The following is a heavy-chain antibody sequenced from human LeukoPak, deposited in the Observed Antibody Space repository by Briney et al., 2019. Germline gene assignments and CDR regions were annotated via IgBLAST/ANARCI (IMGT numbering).Heavy chain of an antibody. V-gene: IGHV3-74*01. CDR1: GLTFSGYW. D-gene: IGHD3-3*01. Sequence: GGSLRLSCAAPGLTFSGYWMPWARKFPGKGLFWVSRIKSDGSSTSYADSVKGRFTISGDNAKNTLYLQMNSLRAEDSAVYYCARRENEWYFDYWGQGTLVTVSS. J-gene: IGHJ4*02. CDR3: ARRENEWYFDY. CDR2: IKSDGSST.